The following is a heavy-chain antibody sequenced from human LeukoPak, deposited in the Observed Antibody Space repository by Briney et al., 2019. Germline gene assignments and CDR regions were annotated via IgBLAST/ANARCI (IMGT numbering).Heavy chain of an antibody. CDR2: IYYSGSS. CDR1: GGSISSYY. D-gene: IGHD2-21*02. J-gene: IGHJ4*02. V-gene: IGHV4-59*01. CDR3: ARTVVVTAYFDY. Sequence: SETLSLTCTVSGGSISSYYWSWIRQPPGKGLEWIGYIYYSGSSNYNPSLKSRVTISVDTSKNKFSLKLSSVTAADTAVYYCARTVVVTAYFDYWGQGTLVTVSS.